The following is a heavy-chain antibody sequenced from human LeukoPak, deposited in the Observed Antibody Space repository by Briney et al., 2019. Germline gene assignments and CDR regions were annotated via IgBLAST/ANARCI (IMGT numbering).Heavy chain of an antibody. D-gene: IGHD1-26*01. CDR1: GGSISSYY. CDR2: IYYSGST. CDR3: ARQGRGQSGSYDY. Sequence: SETLSLTCTVSGGSISSYYWSWIRQPPGKGLEWIGYIYYSGSTNYNPSFKSRVTISVDTSKNQFSLKLSSVTAADTAVYYCARQGRGQSGSYDYWGQGTLVTVSS. V-gene: IGHV4-59*08. J-gene: IGHJ4*02.